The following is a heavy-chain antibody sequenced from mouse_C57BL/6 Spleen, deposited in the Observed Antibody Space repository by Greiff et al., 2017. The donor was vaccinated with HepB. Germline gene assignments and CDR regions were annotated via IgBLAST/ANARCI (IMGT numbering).Heavy chain of an antibody. CDR3: ARPADGYYAMDY. V-gene: IGHV7-3*01. D-gene: IGHD2-3*01. CDR2: IRNKANGYTT. J-gene: IGHJ4*01. Sequence: EVKLVESGGGLVHPGGSLSLSCAASGFTFTDYYMSWVRQPPGKALEWLGFIRNKANGYTTEYSASVKGRFTISRDNSQSILYLQMNALRAEDSATYYCARPADGYYAMDYWGQGTSVTVSS. CDR1: GFTFTDYY.